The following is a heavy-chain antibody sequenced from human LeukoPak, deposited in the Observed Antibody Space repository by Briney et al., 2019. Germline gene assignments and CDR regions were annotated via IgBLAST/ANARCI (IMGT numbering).Heavy chain of an antibody. V-gene: IGHV3-30*04. D-gene: IGHD2-2*01. Sequence: GRSLRLSCAASVFTFSSYAMHWVRQAPGKGLEWVAVISYDGSNKYYADSVEGRFTISRDNSKNTLYLQMNSLRAEDTAVYYCAREPAPIVVVPAASRYYYYYYGMDVWGKGTTVTVSS. CDR1: VFTFSSYA. J-gene: IGHJ6*04. CDR3: AREPAPIVVVPAASRYYYYYYGMDV. CDR2: ISYDGSNK.